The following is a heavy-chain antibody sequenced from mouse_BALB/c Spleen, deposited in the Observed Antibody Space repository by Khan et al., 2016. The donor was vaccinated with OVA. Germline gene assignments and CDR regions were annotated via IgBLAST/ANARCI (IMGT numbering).Heavy chain of an antibody. J-gene: IGHJ2*01. V-gene: IGHV14-1*02. Sequence: VQLKQSGAELVRPGALVKLSCKGSGFNIKDYYMQWVKQRPEQGLEWIGWIDPENGNSIYDPNFQGKASITADTSSNTAYLQLSSLTSEDTSVYYCARSILLYFDYWGQGTTLTVST. D-gene: IGHD2-10*01. CDR2: IDPENGNS. CDR1: GFNIKDYY. CDR3: ARSILLYFDY.